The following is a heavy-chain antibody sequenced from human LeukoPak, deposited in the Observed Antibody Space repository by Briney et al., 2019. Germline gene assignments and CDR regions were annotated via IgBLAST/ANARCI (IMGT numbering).Heavy chain of an antibody. J-gene: IGHJ4*02. Sequence: PGGSLRLSCAASGFTFSGSAMHWVRQASGKGLEWVGRIRSKANSYATAYAASVKGRFTISRDDSKNTAYLQMNSLKTEDTAVYYCTRLEGSGPPGDWGQGTLVTVSS. CDR2: IRSKANSYAT. D-gene: IGHD2-15*01. V-gene: IGHV3-73*01. CDR1: GFTFSGSA. CDR3: TRLEGSGPPGD.